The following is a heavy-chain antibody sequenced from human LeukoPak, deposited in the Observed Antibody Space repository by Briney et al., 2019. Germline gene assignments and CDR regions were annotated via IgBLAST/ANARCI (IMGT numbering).Heavy chain of an antibody. CDR3: ARGFLQPWAFDY. CDR1: GGSFSGYY. Sequence: SETLSLTCAVYGGSFSGYYWSWIRQPPGKGLEWIGEINHSGSTNYNPSLKSRVTISVDTSKNQFSLKLSSVTAADTAVYYCARGFLQPWAFDYWGQGTLVTVSS. J-gene: IGHJ4*02. V-gene: IGHV4-34*01. D-gene: IGHD5-18*01. CDR2: INHSGST.